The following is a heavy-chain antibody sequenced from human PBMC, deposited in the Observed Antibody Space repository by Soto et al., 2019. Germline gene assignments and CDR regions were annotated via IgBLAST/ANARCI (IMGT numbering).Heavy chain of an antibody. V-gene: IGHV4-39*01. J-gene: IGHJ4*02. D-gene: IGHD3-10*02. CDR1: GRSTRSISSD. Sequence: ESLSLTCSVSGRSTRSISSDCDWLLQPPWKGLEWIGRIYYSGTTYYNPSLKSRVPMFVDTSRNQFSLTVSSVTAADTAVYFCASLPGIMTVRLDYRGLGTLVTVSS. CDR3: ASLPGIMTVRLDY. CDR2: IYYSGTT.